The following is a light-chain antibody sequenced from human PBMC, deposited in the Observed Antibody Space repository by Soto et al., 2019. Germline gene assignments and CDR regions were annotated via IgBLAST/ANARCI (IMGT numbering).Light chain of an antibody. CDR1: QSVPKNY. CDR2: GPS. J-gene: IGKJ1*01. V-gene: IGKV3-20*01. Sequence: EIVLTQSPGTLSLSPGERATLSCRASQSVPKNYLAWYQHKPGQAPRRLIHGPSSRATGIPDRFRGSGSGTDFTLSISRLEAEDVAVYYCQQYATSPQTFGQGTKVEIK. CDR3: QQYATSPQT.